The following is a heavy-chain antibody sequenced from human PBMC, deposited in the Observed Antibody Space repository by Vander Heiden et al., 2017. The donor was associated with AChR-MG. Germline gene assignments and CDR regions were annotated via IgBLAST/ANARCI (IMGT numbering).Heavy chain of an antibody. D-gene: IGHD1-7*01. CDR1: GYSFTSYW. J-gene: IGHJ4*02. Sequence: EVQLVQSGAEVKKPGESLQISCKGSGYSFTSYWIGWVRQMPGKGLESMGIIYPGDSDTRYSPSFQGQVTISADKSISTAYLQWSSLKASDTAMYYCARLPFLELELRAGEFDYWGQGTLVTVSS. CDR3: ARLPFLELELRAGEFDY. V-gene: IGHV5-51*01. CDR2: IYPGDSDT.